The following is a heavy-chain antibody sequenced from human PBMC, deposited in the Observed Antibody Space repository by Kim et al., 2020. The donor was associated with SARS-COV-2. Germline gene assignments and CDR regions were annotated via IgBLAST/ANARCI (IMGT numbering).Heavy chain of an antibody. D-gene: IGHD3-22*01. V-gene: IGHV1-8*01. CDR1: GYTFTSYE. J-gene: IGHJ4*02. Sequence: ASVKVSCKASGYTFTSYEINWVRQATGQGLEWMGWMNPNSGDTGYIQNFQGRVTMTRDTSIGTAYMERSSLRSDDTAVYYCTRGSMRASPQFDFWGQGTLVTVSS. CDR2: MNPNSGDT. CDR3: TRGSMRASPQFDF.